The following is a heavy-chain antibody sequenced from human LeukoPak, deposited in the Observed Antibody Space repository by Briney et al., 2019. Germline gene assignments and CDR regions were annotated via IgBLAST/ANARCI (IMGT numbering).Heavy chain of an antibody. CDR2: INPSGGST. D-gene: IGHD3-10*01. V-gene: IGHV1-46*01. CDR3: TANYYGSGSYADFDY. J-gene: IGHJ4*02. Sequence: ASVKVSCKASGYTFTSYYMHWVRQAPGQGLEWMGIINPSGGSTSYAQKFQGRVTMTRDTSTSTVYMELSSLRSEDTAVYYCTANYYGSGSYADFDYWGQGTLVTVSS. CDR1: GYTFTSYY.